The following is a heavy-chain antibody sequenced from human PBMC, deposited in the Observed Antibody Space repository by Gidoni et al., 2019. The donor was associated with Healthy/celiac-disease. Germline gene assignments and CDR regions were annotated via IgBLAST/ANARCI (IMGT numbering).Heavy chain of an antibody. CDR3: ARALYVWGSYRPFDY. V-gene: IGHV1-2*02. D-gene: IGHD3-16*02. Sequence: QVQLVQSGAEVKKPGASVKVSCKASGYTFTGSYMHWVRQAPGQGLEWMGWVNPYSGCTNYAQNLQGRVTMTSDTSISTAYMELSRLRSDDTAVYYCARALYVWGSYRPFDYWGQGTLVTVSS. CDR2: VNPYSGCT. J-gene: IGHJ4*02. CDR1: GYTFTGSY.